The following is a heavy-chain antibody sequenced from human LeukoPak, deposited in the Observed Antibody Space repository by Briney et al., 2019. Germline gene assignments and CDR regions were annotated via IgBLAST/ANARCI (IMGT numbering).Heavy chain of an antibody. V-gene: IGHV3-23*01. Sequence: PGESLRLSCAASGFTFSSRTMNWVRQVPGKGLEWVSAIDNSGVTTFYADSVKGRFTISRDNSKSTLYLQINSLRAEDTAVYYCSFQATGYHSPFDFWGQGTLVTVSP. CDR2: IDNSGVTT. D-gene: IGHD5-12*01. J-gene: IGHJ4*02. CDR3: SFQATGYHSPFDF. CDR1: GFTFSSRT.